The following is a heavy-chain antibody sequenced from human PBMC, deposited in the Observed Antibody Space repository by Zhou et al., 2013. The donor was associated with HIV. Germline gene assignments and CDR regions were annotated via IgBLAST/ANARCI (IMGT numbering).Heavy chain of an antibody. D-gene: IGHD5-18*01. V-gene: IGHV1-69*05. J-gene: IGHJ6*03. CDR2: IIPIFGTA. CDR3: ARAPPGDTAMTKYYYYYMDV. CDR1: GGTFSSYA. Sequence: QVQLVQSGAEVKKPGSSVKVSCKASGGTFSSYAISWVRQAPGQGLEWMGGIIPIFGTANYAQKFQGRVTITTDESTSTAYMELSSLRSEDTAVYYCARAPPGDTAMTKYYYYYMDVWGKGTTVTVSS.